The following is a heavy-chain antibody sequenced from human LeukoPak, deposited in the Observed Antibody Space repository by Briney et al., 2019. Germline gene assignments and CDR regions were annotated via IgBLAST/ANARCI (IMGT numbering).Heavy chain of an antibody. J-gene: IGHJ4*02. Sequence: GESLQISCKGSGYSFTSYWIGWVRQLPGKGLEWMGIIYPGDSDTRYSPSFQGQVTISADKSISTAYLQWSSLKASDTAMYYCARLGFRESGYYGFHPLMPDYWGQGTLVTVSS. V-gene: IGHV5-51*01. CDR1: GYSFTSYW. CDR3: ARLGFRESGYYGFHPLMPDY. D-gene: IGHD3-3*01. CDR2: IYPGDSDT.